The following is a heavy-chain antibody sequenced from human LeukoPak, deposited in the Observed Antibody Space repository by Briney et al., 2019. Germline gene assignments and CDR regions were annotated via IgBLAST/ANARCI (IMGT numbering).Heavy chain of an antibody. CDR1: GYTLSNYD. J-gene: IGHJ3*02. CDR2: ISVYNGNT. CDR3: ARAAGCSGGSCYAFDI. V-gene: IGHV1-18*01. Sequence: ASVKVSCKASGYTLSNYDISWVRQAPGQGLEWMGWISVYNGNTNYAQKFQGRVTMTTDTSTNTAYMELRSLRSDDTAMYYCARAAGCSGGSCYAFDIWGQGTMVTVSS. D-gene: IGHD2-15*01.